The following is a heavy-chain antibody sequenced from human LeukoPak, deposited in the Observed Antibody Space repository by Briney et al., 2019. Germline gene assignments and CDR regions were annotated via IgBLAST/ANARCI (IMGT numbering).Heavy chain of an antibody. CDR2: ISGSGDAT. V-gene: IGHV3-23*01. J-gene: IGHJ4*02. Sequence: GGSLRLPCAASKFTFVNYAMSWVRQAPGKGLEWVSTISGSGDATYYADSVKGRFTISRDNSKSTLYLQMNSLRAEDTALYYYARAYYYDSGSYYGHFDYWGRGTLVTVSS. D-gene: IGHD3-10*01. CDR1: KFTFVNYA. CDR3: ARAYYYDSGSYYGHFDY.